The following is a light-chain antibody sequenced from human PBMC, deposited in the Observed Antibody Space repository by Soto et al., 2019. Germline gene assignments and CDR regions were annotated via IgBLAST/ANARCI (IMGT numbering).Light chain of an antibody. Sequence: ELVLTQSPGTLSLSPGERATLSCRASQTIDSSYLAWLRQKPGQAPRLLIYAASSRPTGIPDRFSGSGSGTDFTLTISRLEAEDFAVYYCQQYGSSPGTFGQGTKVEIK. V-gene: IGKV3-20*01. CDR1: QTIDSSY. J-gene: IGKJ1*01. CDR3: QQYGSSPGT. CDR2: AAS.